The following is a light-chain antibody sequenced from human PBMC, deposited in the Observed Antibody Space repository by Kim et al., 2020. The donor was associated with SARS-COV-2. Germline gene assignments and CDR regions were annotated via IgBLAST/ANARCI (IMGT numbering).Light chain of an antibody. J-gene: IGLJ2*01. CDR2: DVI. Sequence: QSALTQPRSVSGSPGQSVTISCTGTSSDVGGYNFVSWYQQHPGKAPRLMMFDVIKRPSGVPDRFSGSKSGNTASLTISGLQAEDEADYYCCSYAGTHTVVFGGGTKVTVL. CDR1: SSDVGGYNF. V-gene: IGLV2-11*01. CDR3: CSYAGTHTVV.